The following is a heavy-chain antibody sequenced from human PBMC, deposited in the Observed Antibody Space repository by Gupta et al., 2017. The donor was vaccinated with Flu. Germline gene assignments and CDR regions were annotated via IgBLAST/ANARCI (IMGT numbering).Heavy chain of an antibody. CDR3: TRDGSSRPAVI. J-gene: IGHJ3*02. Sequence: QVQLQESGPGLVKPSQTLSLTCTVSAGSVSSGNYYWSWIRQPAGEGLEWIRCIYGRESTNYNPSLKSRVTISVDTSKNQFYLRLSSVTAADTALYYCTRDGSSRPAVIWGPGTMVTVSS. V-gene: IGHV4-61*01. CDR1: AGSVSSGNYY. D-gene: IGHD2-15*01. CDR2: IYGREST.